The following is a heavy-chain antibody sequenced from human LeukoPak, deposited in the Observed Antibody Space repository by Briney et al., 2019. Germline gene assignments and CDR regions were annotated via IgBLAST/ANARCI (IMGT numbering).Heavy chain of an antibody. Sequence: SETLSLTCTDPGGSIRRNFWSWSRQPPGKGLEWMGYIFYSGSYNYNPPLKSRANIGIHTSRNQFSQGLYSVTATDTAVYYCANEDRDTYYFDSWGQGTLVTVSS. CDR3: ANEDRDTYYFDS. V-gene: IGHV4-59*01. CDR2: IFYSGSY. CDR1: GGSIRRNF. D-gene: IGHD2-2*02. J-gene: IGHJ4*02.